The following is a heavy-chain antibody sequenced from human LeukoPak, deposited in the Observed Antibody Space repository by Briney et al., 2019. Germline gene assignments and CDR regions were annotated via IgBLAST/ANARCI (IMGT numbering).Heavy chain of an antibody. D-gene: IGHD1-26*01. CDR3: AKGDQVGATRPKYFQH. CDR1: GFTFSSYA. V-gene: IGHV3-23*01. Sequence: PGGSLRLSCAASGFTFSSYAMSWVRQAPGKGLEWVSAISGSGGSTYYADSVKGRFTISRDNSKNTLYLQMNSLRAEDTAVYYCAKGDQVGATRPKYFQHWGQGTLVTVSS. J-gene: IGHJ1*01. CDR2: ISGSGGST.